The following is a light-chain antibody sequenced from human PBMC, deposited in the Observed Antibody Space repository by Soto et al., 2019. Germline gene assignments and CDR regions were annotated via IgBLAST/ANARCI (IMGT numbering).Light chain of an antibody. V-gene: IGKV1-39*01. CDR1: QRITTY. CDR3: QQTYSTPYT. CDR2: TSG. Sequence: IQMTPSPSSLSASLGDRVTITCRASQRITTYLNWYQQKPGNAPKLLITTSGTLQRGVPSRFSGSGSGTDFTLTITSLQREDFATYFCQQTYSTPYTFGQGTKLEIK. J-gene: IGKJ2*01.